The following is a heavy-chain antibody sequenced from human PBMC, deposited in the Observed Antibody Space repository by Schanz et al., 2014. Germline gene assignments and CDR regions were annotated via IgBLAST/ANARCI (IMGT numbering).Heavy chain of an antibody. V-gene: IGHV3-23*04. Sequence: EVQLVESGGGLVQPGGSLRLSCAASGFTFSSYWMHWVRQVPGKGLVWVSAISASGGTTYYADSVKGRFTISRDNSKNTLYLQMNSLRAEDTAVYYCAKTPREYCNYDNCPNWFDSWGQGTLVTVSS. CDR2: ISASGGTT. D-gene: IGHD2-15*01. J-gene: IGHJ5*01. CDR3: AKTPREYCNYDNCPNWFDS. CDR1: GFTFSSYW.